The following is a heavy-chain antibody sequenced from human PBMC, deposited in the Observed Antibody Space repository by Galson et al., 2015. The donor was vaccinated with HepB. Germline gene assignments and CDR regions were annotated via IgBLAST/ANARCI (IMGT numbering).Heavy chain of an antibody. J-gene: IGHJ4*02. CDR3: ARSGYSYGLDLRSGFDY. D-gene: IGHD5-18*01. CDR1: GFTFSSYS. Sequence: SLRLSCAASGFTFSSYSMNWVRQAPGKGLEWVSYISSSSSTIYYADSVKGRFTISRDSAKNSLYLQMNSLRAEDTAVYYCARSGYSYGLDLRSGFDYWGQGTLVTVSS. CDR2: ISSSSSTI. V-gene: IGHV3-48*01.